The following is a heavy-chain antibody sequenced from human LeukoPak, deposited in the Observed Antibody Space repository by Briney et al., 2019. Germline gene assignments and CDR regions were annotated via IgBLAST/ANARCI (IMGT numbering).Heavy chain of an antibody. J-gene: IGHJ4*02. D-gene: IGHD3-9*01. V-gene: IGHV4-31*03. CDR3: ARGNTISPNYFDY. CDR2: IYYSGST. Sequence: SETLSLTCTVSGGSISSGGYYWSWIRQHPGKGLEWIGYIYYSGSTYYNPSLKSRVTISVDTSKNQFSLKLSSVTAADTAAYYCARGNTISPNYFDYWGQGTLVTVSS. CDR1: GGSISSGGYY.